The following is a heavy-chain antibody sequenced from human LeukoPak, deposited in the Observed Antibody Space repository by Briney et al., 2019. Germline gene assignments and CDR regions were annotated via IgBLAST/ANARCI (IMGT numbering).Heavy chain of an antibody. CDR2: IKPDGSGK. CDR3: ARHIDWSFDY. CDR1: GFTFSSYW. V-gene: IGHV3-7*01. J-gene: IGHJ4*02. D-gene: IGHD3-9*01. Sequence: GGSMRLSCAASGFTFSSYWMTWVRQAPGKGLEWVANIKPDGSGKYYVDSVKGRFTISRDNAKNSLHLQMNSLRAEDTAVYYCARHIDWSFDYWGQGALVTVSS.